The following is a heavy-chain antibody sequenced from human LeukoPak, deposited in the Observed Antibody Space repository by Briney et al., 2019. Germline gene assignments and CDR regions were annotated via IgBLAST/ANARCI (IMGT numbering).Heavy chain of an antibody. CDR2: INHSGNT. J-gene: IGHJ2*01. CDR3: ARKAPGTLDL. CDR1: GGSFSDYY. V-gene: IGHV4-34*01. Sequence: PSETLSLTCAVYGGSFSDYYWSWIRQPPGKGLEWIGEINHSGNTNYNPSLKSRVTISVNTSKDQFSLKLSSVTAADTAVYYCARKAPGTLDLWGRGTLVTVSS. D-gene: IGHD1-26*01.